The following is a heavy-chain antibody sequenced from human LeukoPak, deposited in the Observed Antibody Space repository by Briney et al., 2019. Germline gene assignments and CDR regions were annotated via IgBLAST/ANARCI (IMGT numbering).Heavy chain of an antibody. CDR2: INPNSGGT. J-gene: IGHJ4*02. D-gene: IGHD3-10*01. V-gene: IGHV1-2*02. CDR1: GYIFTGYY. Sequence: ASVKVSCKASGYIFTGYYMHWVRQAPGQGLEWVGWINPNSGGTNYAQKFQGRVTMTRDTSISTAYMELSRLRSDDTAVYYCSRGRNRSVGVRGVIPFDFWGQGTLVTVSS. CDR3: SRGRNRSVGVRGVIPFDF.